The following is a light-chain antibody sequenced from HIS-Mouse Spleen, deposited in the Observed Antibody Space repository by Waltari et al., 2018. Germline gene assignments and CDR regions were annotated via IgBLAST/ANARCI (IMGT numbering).Light chain of an antibody. V-gene: IGLV1-44*01. CDR3: AAWDDSLNGVV. CDR1: HSNLGSNT. Sequence: QSVLTQPPSASGTPGQRVPIPCSGSHSNLGSNTVNWYQQLPGTAPKLLIYSNNQRPSGVPDRFSGSKSGTSASLAISGLQSEDEADYYCAAWDDSLNGVVFGGGTKLTVL. J-gene: IGLJ2*01. CDR2: SNN.